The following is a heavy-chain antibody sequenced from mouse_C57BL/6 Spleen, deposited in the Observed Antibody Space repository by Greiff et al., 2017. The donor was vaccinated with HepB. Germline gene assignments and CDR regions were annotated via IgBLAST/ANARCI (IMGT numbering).Heavy chain of an antibody. CDR1: GYTFTSYW. CDR2: IHPNSGST. CDR3: ARDGDYDNWYFDV. J-gene: IGHJ1*03. Sequence: QVQLQQPGAELVKPGASVKLSCKASGYTFTSYWMHWVKQRPGQGLEWIGMIHPNSGSTNYNEKFKSKATLTVDKSSSTAYMQLSSLTSEDSAVYYCARDGDYDNWYFDVWGTGTTVTVSS. D-gene: IGHD2-4*01. V-gene: IGHV1-64*01.